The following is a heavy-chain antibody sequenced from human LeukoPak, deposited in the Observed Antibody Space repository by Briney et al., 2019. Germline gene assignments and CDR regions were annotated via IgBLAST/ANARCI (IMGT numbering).Heavy chain of an antibody. CDR1: GFTVSSNY. CDR2: IYSGGST. D-gene: IGHD3-22*01. CDR3: ARGYYLRYFDL. J-gene: IGHJ2*01. Sequence: GGSLRLSCAASGFTVSSNYMTWVRQAPGKGLEWVSVIYSGGSTYYADSVKGRFTISRDNSKNTLYLQMNSLRAEDTAVYYCARGYYLRYFDLWGRGTLVTVSS. V-gene: IGHV3-53*01.